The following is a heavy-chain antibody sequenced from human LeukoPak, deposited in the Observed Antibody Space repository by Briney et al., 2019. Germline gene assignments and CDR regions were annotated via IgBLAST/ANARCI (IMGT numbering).Heavy chain of an antibody. D-gene: IGHD3-10*01. V-gene: IGHV4-34*01. CDR2: INHSGGT. Sequence: SETLSLTCAVYGGSFSGYYWSWIRQPPGKGLEWIGEINHSGGTNYNPSLKSRVTISVDTSKNQFSLKLSSVTAADTAVYYCARSRYYGSGSSYWGQGTLVTVSS. CDR1: GGSFSGYY. CDR3: ARSRYYGSGSSY. J-gene: IGHJ4*02.